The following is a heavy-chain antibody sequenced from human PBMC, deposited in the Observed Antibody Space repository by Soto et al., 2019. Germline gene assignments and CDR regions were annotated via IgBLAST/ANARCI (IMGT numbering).Heavy chain of an antibody. CDR1: GFTFSSYG. CDR3: AKDNWEAAAAGTGYWYFDL. Sequence: EVQLLESGGGLVQPGGSLRLSCAASGFTFSSYGMSWVRQAPGKGLEWVSAISGSGGSTYYADSVKGRFTISRDNSKNTLYLQMNSLRAEDTAVYYCAKDNWEAAAAGTGYWYFDLWGRGTLVTVSS. J-gene: IGHJ2*01. CDR2: ISGSGGST. V-gene: IGHV3-23*01. D-gene: IGHD6-13*01.